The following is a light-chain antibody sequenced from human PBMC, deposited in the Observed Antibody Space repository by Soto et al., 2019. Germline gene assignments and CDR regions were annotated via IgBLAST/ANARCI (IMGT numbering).Light chain of an antibody. J-gene: IGLJ3*02. V-gene: IGLV2-8*01. CDR2: EVT. CDR3: SAYTARSTLV. Sequence: QSALTQPPSASGSPGQSVTISCTGTSSDIGGYDYVSWYQQPPGKAPQVIIYEVTKRRSGVPDRFSGSKSGNTASLTVSGLQAEDEADYYCSAYTARSTLVFGGGTKVTVL. CDR1: SSDIGGYDY.